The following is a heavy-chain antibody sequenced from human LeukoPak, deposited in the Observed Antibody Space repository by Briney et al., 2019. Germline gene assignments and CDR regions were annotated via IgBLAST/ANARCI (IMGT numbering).Heavy chain of an antibody. V-gene: IGHV4-39*01. CDR2: IYYSGST. Sequence: SETLSLTWTLYGGSISSSSYYWGWIRQPPGKGLEWFGSIYYSGSTYYNPTLKSRVTISVDTSKNQFSLKLSSVTAADTAVYYCASNNCSSTSCYLGYFDYWGQGTLVTVSS. CDR1: GGSISSSSYY. CDR3: ASNNCSSTSCYLGYFDY. J-gene: IGHJ4*02. D-gene: IGHD2-2*01.